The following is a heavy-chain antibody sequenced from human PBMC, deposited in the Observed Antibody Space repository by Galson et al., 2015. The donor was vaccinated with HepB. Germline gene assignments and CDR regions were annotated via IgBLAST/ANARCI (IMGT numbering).Heavy chain of an antibody. J-gene: IGHJ4*02. V-gene: IGHV4-34*01. CDR2: INHSGST. D-gene: IGHD3-16*02. CDR1: GGSFSDCY. Sequence: SETLSLTCAVYGGSFSDCYWSWIRQPPGKGLEWIGEINHSGSTNDNPSLESRITISVDTSKNQFSLKLTSVTAADAAVYYCARGPASVVYDYVWGSSRQPLYYLDSWGQGTLLTVSS. CDR3: ARGPASVVYDYVWGSSRQPLYYLDS.